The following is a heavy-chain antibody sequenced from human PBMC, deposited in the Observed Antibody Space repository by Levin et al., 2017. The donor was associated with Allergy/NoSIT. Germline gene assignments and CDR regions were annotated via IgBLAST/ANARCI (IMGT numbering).Heavy chain of an antibody. J-gene: IGHJ3*02. D-gene: IGHD3-10*01. CDR2: IYWDDDK. CDR1: GFSLSTSGVG. CDR3: AHTGGSGSPSRAFDS. Sequence: SGPTLVKPTQTLTLTCTFSGFSLSTSGVGVGWIRQPPGKALEWLALIYWDDDKRYSPSLKSRLTITKDTSKNQVVLTMTNMDPVDTATYYCAHTGGSGSPSRAFDSWGQGTMVTVSS. V-gene: IGHV2-5*02.